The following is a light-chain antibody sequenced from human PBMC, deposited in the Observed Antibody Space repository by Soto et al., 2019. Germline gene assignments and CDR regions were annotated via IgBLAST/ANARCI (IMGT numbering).Light chain of an antibody. CDR3: QQYNSYPT. CDR1: QSVSNW. CDR2: DVS. J-gene: IGKJ5*01. Sequence: DIQMTQSPSTLSASVGERVTITCRASQSVSNWLAWYQQKPGKAPKLLIYDVSSLESGVPSRLSGSGSGTEFTLTISSLQPDDFATYYCQQYNSYPTFGQGTRLEIK. V-gene: IGKV1-5*01.